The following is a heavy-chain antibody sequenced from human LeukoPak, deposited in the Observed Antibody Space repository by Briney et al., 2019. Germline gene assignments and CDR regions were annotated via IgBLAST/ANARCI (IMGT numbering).Heavy chain of an antibody. CDR2: IYYSGST. Sequence: SETLSLTCTVSGGSISSSTYHWDWIRQPPGKGLEWIGSIYYSGSTYYSPSLKSRVTISVDTSKNQFSLNLSSVTAADTAVYYCARRVFDGSGYHYIDSCGQGTLVTVSS. J-gene: IGHJ4*02. CDR1: GGSISSSTYH. D-gene: IGHD3-22*01. CDR3: ARRVFDGSGYHYIDS. V-gene: IGHV4-39*01.